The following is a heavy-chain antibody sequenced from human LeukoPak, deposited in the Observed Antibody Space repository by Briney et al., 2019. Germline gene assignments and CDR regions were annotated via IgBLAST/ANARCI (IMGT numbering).Heavy chain of an antibody. CDR1: GFTFGYHA. V-gene: IGHV3-49*04. D-gene: IGHD2-2*01. J-gene: IGHJ4*02. CDR3: TRDIVSISQPYYFDY. CDR2: IRSQAYSGTT. Sequence: GGSLRLSCTASGFTFGYHAINWVRQAPGRGLEWVGFIRSQAYSGTTEYATSVKDRFTISRDDSKSIAYLQMNSLKTEDTAVYYCTRDIVSISQPYYFDYWGQGILVTVSS.